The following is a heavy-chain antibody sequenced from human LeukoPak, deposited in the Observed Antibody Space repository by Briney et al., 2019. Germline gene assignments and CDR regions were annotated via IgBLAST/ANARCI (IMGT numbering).Heavy chain of an antibody. CDR3: AKIPSGDTAKV. V-gene: IGHV3-30-3*02. CDR1: GFTFSSYA. D-gene: IGHD5-18*01. J-gene: IGHJ4*02. CDR2: ISYDGSNK. Sequence: GGSLRLSCAASGFTFSSYAMHWVRQAPGKGLEWVAVISYDGSNKYYADSVKGRFTISRDNSKNTLYLQMNSLRAEDTAVYYCAKIPSGDTAKVWGQGTLVTVSS.